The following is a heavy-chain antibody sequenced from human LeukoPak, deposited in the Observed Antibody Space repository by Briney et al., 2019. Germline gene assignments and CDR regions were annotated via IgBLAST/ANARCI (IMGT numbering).Heavy chain of an antibody. V-gene: IGHV1-69*04. D-gene: IGHD3-22*01. Sequence: SVKVSCKASGGTFSSYAISWVRQAPGQGLEWMGRIIPILGIANYAQKFQGRVTITADKSTSTAYMELSSLRSEDTAVYYCVGGDYYYDSSGYYSGVYWGQGTLVTVSS. J-gene: IGHJ4*02. CDR3: VGGDYYYDSSGYYSGVY. CDR1: GGTFSSYA. CDR2: IIPILGIA.